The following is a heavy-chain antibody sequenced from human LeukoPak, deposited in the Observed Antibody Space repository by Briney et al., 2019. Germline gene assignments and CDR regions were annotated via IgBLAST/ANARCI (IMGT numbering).Heavy chain of an antibody. J-gene: IGHJ5*02. CDR1: GGSISSGGYY. V-gene: IGHV4-31*03. D-gene: IGHD5-12*01. CDR2: IYYSGST. Sequence: SETLPLTCTVSGGSISSGGYYWSWIRQHPGKGLEWIGYIYYSGSTYYNPSLKSRVTISVDTSKNQFSLKLSSVTAADTAVYYCARDLLGGYSGYEDDNWFDPWGQGTLVTVSS. CDR3: ARDLLGGYSGYEDDNWFDP.